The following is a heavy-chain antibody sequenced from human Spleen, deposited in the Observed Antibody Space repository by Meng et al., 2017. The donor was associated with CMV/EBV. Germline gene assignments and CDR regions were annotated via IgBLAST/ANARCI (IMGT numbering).Heavy chain of an antibody. CDR2: INHSGST. J-gene: IGHJ4*02. CDR3: ARGDGDYGSYY. Sequence: QVQQWGAGLLNPSETLSLPCAVYGGSFSGYFWSWICQPPGKGLEWIGEINHSGSTNYNPSLKSRVTISVDTSKNQFSLKLSSVTAADTAVYYCARGDGDYGSYYWGQGTLVTVSS. CDR1: GGSFSGYF. D-gene: IGHD4-17*01. V-gene: IGHV4-34*01.